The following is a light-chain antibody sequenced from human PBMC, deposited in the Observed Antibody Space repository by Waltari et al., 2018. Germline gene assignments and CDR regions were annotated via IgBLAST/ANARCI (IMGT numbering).Light chain of an antibody. J-gene: IGKJ4*01. Sequence: EIVLTQSPDTLSLSPAERATLSCRASQSVSSSYLAWDQQKPGQAPRLLIHGASNRATGIPDRFSGSGSGTDFSLTVSRLEPEDSAMYYCQQYGGSPLTFGGGTKVEIK. V-gene: IGKV3-20*01. CDR2: GAS. CDR3: QQYGGSPLT. CDR1: QSVSSSY.